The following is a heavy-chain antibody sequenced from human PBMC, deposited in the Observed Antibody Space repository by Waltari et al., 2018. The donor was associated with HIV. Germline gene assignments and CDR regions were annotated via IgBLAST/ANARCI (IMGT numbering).Heavy chain of an antibody. Sequence: EVQLVESGGGLVQPGGSLRLSCAASGFTFSNYNMHWLRQATGKGLEWVAGIGTAGDTYYPGSVKGRFTISRENAKNSLHLQMNSLRAGDTAVYYCVRICKLNCYYYYGMDVWGQGTTVTVSS. CDR3: VRICKLNCYYYYGMDV. J-gene: IGHJ6*02. CDR2: IGTAGDT. CDR1: GFTFSNYN. D-gene: IGHD1-1*01. V-gene: IGHV3-13*01.